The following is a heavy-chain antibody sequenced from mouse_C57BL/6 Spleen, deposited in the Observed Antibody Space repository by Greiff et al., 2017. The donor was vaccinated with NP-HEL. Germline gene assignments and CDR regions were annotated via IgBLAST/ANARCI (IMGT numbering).Heavy chain of an antibody. D-gene: IGHD2-1*01. CDR2: ISSGSSTI. Sequence: EVKLVESGGGLVKPGGSLKLSCAASGFTFSDYGMHWVRQAPEKGLEWVAYISSGSSTIYYADTVKGRFTISRDNAKNTLFLQMTSLRSEDTAMYYCARPRNSWFAYWGQGTLVTVSA. J-gene: IGHJ3*01. CDR1: GFTFSDYG. V-gene: IGHV5-17*01. CDR3: ARPRNSWFAY.